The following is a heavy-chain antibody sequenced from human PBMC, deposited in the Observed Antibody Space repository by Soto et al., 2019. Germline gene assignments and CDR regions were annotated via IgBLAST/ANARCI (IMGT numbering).Heavy chain of an antibody. CDR2: IIPIFGTA. Sequence: GASVKVSCKASGGTFSSYAISWVRQAPGQGLEWMGGIIPIFGTANYAQKFQGRVTITADESTSTAYMELSSLRSEDTAVYYCARVIKSGHGAPFDYWGQGTLVTVSS. CDR1: GGTFSSYA. J-gene: IGHJ4*02. D-gene: IGHD3-10*01. V-gene: IGHV1-69*13. CDR3: ARVIKSGHGAPFDY.